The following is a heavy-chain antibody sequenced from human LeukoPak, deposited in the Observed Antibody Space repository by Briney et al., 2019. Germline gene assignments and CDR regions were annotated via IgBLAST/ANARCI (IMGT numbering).Heavy chain of an antibody. CDR1: GYTFNRSY. CDR2: INPNSGGT. Sequence: ASVKVSSKASGYTFNRSYLHWVRPAPGQGLEWMGWINPNSGGTNYAQKFQGRVTMTRDTSISTAYMELSRLRSDDTAVYYCARWMTTVITPDYWGQGTLVTVSS. J-gene: IGHJ4*02. D-gene: IGHD4-11*01. CDR3: ARWMTTVITPDY. V-gene: IGHV1-2*02.